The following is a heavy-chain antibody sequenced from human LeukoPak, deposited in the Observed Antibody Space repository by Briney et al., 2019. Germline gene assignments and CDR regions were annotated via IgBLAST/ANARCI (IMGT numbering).Heavy chain of an antibody. Sequence: PSETLSLTCAVYGGSFSGYYWSWIRQPPGKGLEWIGEINHSGSTNYNPSLKSRVTISVDTSKNQFSLKLSSVTAADTAVYYCARGRVTSGGLDYWGQGTLVTVSS. D-gene: IGHD4-17*01. V-gene: IGHV4-34*01. CDR2: INHSGST. CDR3: ARGRVTSGGLDY. CDR1: GGSFSGYY. J-gene: IGHJ4*02.